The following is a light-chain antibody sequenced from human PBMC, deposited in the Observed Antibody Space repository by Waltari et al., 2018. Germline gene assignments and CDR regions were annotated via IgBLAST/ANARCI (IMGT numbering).Light chain of an antibody. J-gene: IGLJ1*01. CDR2: DDS. V-gene: IGLV2-14*03. CDR1: SSDVGFYNY. Sequence: QSALTQPASVSGSPGQSITISCTGTSSDVGFYNYVSWYQQHPGKAPKLMIYDDSNRPSGVSNRFSCSKSGNTASLTISGLQAEDEADYYCSSYTSSSTLYVFGTGTKVTVL. CDR3: SSYTSSSTLYV.